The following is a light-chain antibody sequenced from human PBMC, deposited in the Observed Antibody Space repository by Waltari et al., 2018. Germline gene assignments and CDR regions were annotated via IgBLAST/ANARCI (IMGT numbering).Light chain of an antibody. V-gene: IGLV1-40*01. CDR2: GIS. Sequence: QSVLTQPPSVSGAPGQRVTISCTGSGSNIGAGYDVHWYQQVPRAAPKLLIYGISSRPLGVPDRFFGSTSGTSASLAITGLQAEDEAVYYCQSYDTTLSVVFGGGTKLTVL. CDR1: GSNIGAGYD. J-gene: IGLJ3*02. CDR3: QSYDTTLSVV.